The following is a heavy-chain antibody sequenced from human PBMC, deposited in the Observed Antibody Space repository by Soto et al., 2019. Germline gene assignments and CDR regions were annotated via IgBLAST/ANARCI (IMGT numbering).Heavy chain of an antibody. J-gene: IGHJ2*01. CDR2: INPSGGST. CDR3: ARVGYYYDSSGRYWYFDL. Sequence: ASVKVSCKASGYTFTSYYVHWVRQAPGQGLEWMGIINPSGGSTSYAQKFQGRVTMTRDTSTSTVYMELSSLRSEDTAVYYCARVGYYYDSSGRYWYFDLWGRGTLVTVSS. CDR1: GYTFTSYY. V-gene: IGHV1-46*01. D-gene: IGHD3-22*01.